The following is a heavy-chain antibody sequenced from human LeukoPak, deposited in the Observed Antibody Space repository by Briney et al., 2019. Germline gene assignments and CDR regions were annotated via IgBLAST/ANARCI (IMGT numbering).Heavy chain of an antibody. CDR2: IWYDGKNK. CDR3: TRVSESGNSDY. V-gene: IGHV3-33*01. J-gene: IGHJ4*02. D-gene: IGHD4-23*01. CDR1: GFNFTGYG. Sequence: GGYLRLSCAASGFNFTGYGIHWVRHVPGKGLDWVAVIWYDGKNKHYADSVTGRFTISRDTSNNTVYLQMNSLRAEDTAVYYCTRVSESGNSDYWGQGTLVTGSS.